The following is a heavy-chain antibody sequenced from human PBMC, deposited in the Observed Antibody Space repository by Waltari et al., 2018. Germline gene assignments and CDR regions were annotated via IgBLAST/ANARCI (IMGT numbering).Heavy chain of an antibody. CDR2: ISHSGST. Sequence: QVQLHQWGAGLLKPSEPLSPTCPFSGGPFTVYSWSWIRQSPDKGLEWIGEISHSGSTNYNPSLKRRVTMSVDTIKKQFSLKLTSVTAADTAVYFCARTWGYSPPLGWFDPWGRGTRVTVSS. CDR1: GGPFTVYS. CDR3: ARTWGYSPPLGWFDP. D-gene: IGHD1-26*01. V-gene: IGHV4-34*01. J-gene: IGHJ5*02.